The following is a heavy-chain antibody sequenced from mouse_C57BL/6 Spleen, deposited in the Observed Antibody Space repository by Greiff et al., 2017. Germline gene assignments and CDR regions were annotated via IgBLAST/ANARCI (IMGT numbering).Heavy chain of an antibody. D-gene: IGHD1-1*01. Sequence: QVQLKESGPGILQSSQTLSLTCSFSGFSLSTSGMGVSWIRQPSGKGLEWLAHIYWDDDKRYNPSLKSRLTISKDTSRNQVFLKITSVDTADTATYYCARDYYGSPYWYFDVWGTGTTVTVSS. CDR3: ARDYYGSPYWYFDV. V-gene: IGHV8-12*01. CDR1: GFSLSTSGMG. CDR2: IYWDDDK. J-gene: IGHJ1*03.